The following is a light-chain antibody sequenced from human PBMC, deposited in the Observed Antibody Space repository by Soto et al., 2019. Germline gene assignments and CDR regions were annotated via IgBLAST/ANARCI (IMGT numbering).Light chain of an antibody. CDR2: GAS. Sequence: DIVMTQSPATLSVSPGERATLSCRASQSVSSNLAWYQQKPGQAPRLLMYGASTRATGIPARFSGSGSGTEFTLTISSLQSEDFAFYYCQQYNNWPPWTFGQGTKVDIK. CDR3: QQYNNWPPWT. CDR1: QSVSSN. J-gene: IGKJ1*01. V-gene: IGKV3-15*01.